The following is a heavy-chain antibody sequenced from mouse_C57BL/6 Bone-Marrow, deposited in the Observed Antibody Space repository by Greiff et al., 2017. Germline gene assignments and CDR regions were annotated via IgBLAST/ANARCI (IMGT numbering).Heavy chain of an antibody. J-gene: IGHJ4*01. CDR3: ARKYYDLYYAMDY. D-gene: IGHD2-4*01. Sequence: QVQLQQPGAELVKPGASVKMSCKASGYTFTSYWITWVKQRPGQGLEWIGDIYPGSGSPNYNEKFKSKATLTVYTSSSTAYMQLSSLTSEDSAVYYCARKYYDLYYAMDYWGQGTSVTVSS. V-gene: IGHV1-55*01. CDR2: IYPGSGSP. CDR1: GYTFTSYW.